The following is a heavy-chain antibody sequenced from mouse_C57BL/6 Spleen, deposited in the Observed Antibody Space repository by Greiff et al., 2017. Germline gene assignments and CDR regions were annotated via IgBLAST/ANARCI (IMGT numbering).Heavy chain of an antibody. CDR3: ARSDYSNWGY. J-gene: IGHJ2*01. D-gene: IGHD2-5*01. CDR1: GYSFTGYF. CDR2: INPYNGDT. Sequence: VQLKESGPELVKPGDSVKISCKASGYSFTGYFMNWVMQSHGKSLEWIGRINPYNGDTFYNQKFKGKATLTVDKSSSTAHMELRSLTSEDSAVYYCARSDYSNWGYWGQGTTLTVSS. V-gene: IGHV1-20*01.